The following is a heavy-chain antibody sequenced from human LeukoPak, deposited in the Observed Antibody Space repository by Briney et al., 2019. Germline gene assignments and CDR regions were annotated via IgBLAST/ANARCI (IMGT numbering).Heavy chain of an antibody. CDR2: ISSGSSYI. CDR3: ARDRVDSAMVLAFDI. CDR1: GFTFSSYS. V-gene: IGHV3-21*01. Sequence: GGSLRLSCAASGFTFSSYSMNWVRQAPGKGLEWVSSISSGSSYISYADSVKGRFTISRDNAKNSLYLQMNSLRAEDTAVYYCARDRVDSAMVLAFDIWGQGTMVTVSS. J-gene: IGHJ3*02. D-gene: IGHD5-18*01.